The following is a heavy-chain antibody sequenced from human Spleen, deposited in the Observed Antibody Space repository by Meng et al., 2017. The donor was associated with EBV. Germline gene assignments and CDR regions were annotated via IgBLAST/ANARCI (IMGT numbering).Heavy chain of an antibody. D-gene: IGHD4-17*01. CDR2: IYWDDDK. J-gene: IGHJ4*02. CDR3: ALDYGDYYFDY. V-gene: IGHV2-5*02. Sequence: QITLKESGPTLVKPXXXXTXTCTFSGFSLSTSGVGVGWIRQPPGKALEWLALIYWDDDKRYSPSLKSRLTITKDTSKNQVVLTMTNMDPVDTATYYCALDYGDYYFDYWGQGTLVTVSS. CDR1: GFSLSTSGVG.